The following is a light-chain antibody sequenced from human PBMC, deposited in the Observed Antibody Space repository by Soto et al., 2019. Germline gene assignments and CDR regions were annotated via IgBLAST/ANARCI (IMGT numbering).Light chain of an antibody. CDR1: SSDVGGYNS. CDR2: DVS. J-gene: IGLJ1*01. Sequence: QSVLTQPASVSGSPGQSIAISCTGTSSDVGGYNSASWYQQHPGKAPKLLIYDVSNRPSGVSNRFSGSKSGNTASLTISGLQAEDEADYYCSSYSTGGSYVFGTGTSSPS. V-gene: IGLV2-14*03. CDR3: SSYSTGGSYV.